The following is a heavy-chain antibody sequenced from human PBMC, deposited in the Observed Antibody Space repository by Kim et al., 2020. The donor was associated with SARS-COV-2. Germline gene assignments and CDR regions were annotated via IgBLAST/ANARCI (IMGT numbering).Heavy chain of an antibody. CDR2: ISSSSSYT. Sequence: GGSLRLSCAASGFTFSDYYMSWIRQAPGKGLEWVSYISSSSSYTNYAGSVKGRFTISRDNAKNSLYLQMNSLRAEDTAVYYCARGEFNYYDSSGYLYWGQGTLVTVSS. CDR1: GFTFSDYY. J-gene: IGHJ4*02. D-gene: IGHD3-22*01. CDR3: ARGEFNYYDSSGYLY. V-gene: IGHV3-11*06.